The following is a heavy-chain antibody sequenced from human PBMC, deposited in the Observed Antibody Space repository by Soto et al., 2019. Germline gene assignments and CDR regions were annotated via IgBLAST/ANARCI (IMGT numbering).Heavy chain of an antibody. CDR2: IIPIFGTA. J-gene: IGHJ6*02. V-gene: IGHV1-69*13. D-gene: IGHD3-9*01. Sequence: SVKVSCKASGGTFSSYDISWVRQAPGQGLEWMGGIIPIFGTANYAQKFQGRVTITADESTSTAYMELSSLRSEDTAVYYCAANPLDDYDILTGYYRDYYGMDVWGQGTTVTV. CDR3: AANPLDDYDILTGYYRDYYGMDV. CDR1: GGTFSSYD.